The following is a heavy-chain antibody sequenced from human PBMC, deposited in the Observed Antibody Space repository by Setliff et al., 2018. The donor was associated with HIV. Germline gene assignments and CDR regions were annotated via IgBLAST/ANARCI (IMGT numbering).Heavy chain of an antibody. V-gene: IGHV3-30*02. D-gene: IGHD3-22*01. CDR1: GFSFSHYG. CDR2: IRYDGSEQ. J-gene: IGHJ4*02. CDR3: APGKPYYDSRAYYPPSPY. Sequence: GGSLRLSCAASGFSFSHYGMHWVRQAPGKGLEWVAFIRYDGSEQYYADSVKGRFTIYRDNSKNTLFLQMSSLRVDDTALYYCAPGKPYYDSRAYYPPSPYWGQGTLVTVSS.